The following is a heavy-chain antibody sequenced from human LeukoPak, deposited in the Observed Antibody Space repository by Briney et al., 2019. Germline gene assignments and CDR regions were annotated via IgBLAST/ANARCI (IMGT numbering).Heavy chain of an antibody. D-gene: IGHD3-3*01. CDR3: ASTKYDFWSGYAFDI. J-gene: IGHJ3*02. Sequence: SSKTLSLTCAVYGGSFSGYYWSWIRQPPGKGLEWIGEINHSVSTNYNPSLKSRVTISVDTSKNQFSLKLSSVTAADTAVYYCASTKYDFWSGYAFDIWGQGTMVTVSS. CDR1: GGSFSGYY. CDR2: INHSVST. V-gene: IGHV4-34*01.